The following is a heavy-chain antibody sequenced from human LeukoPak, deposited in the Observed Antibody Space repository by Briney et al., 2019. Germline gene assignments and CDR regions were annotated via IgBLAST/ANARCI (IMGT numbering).Heavy chain of an antibody. CDR1: GFTFSSYD. J-gene: IGHJ6*02. V-gene: IGHV3-13*01. CDR3: ARTINYYNGMDV. CDR2: IGTAGDT. Sequence: GGSLRLSCAASGFTFSSYDMHWVRQATGKGLEWVSAIGTAGDTYYPGSVKGRFTISRENAKNSLYLQMNSLRAGDTAVYYCARTINYYNGMDVWGQGTTVTVSS. D-gene: IGHD3-3*01.